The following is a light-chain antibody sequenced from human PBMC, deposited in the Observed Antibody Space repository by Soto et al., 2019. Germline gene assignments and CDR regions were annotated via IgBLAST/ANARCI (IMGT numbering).Light chain of an antibody. V-gene: IGKV3-11*01. J-gene: IGKJ4*01. CDR1: QSVSSY. Sequence: EIVLTQSPATLSLSPGERATLSCRARQSVSSYLAWYQQQVGQAPRLLIYDASKRATGIPARFSGSGSGTDFTLTISSLEPEDFAVYYCQQRSNWPPRSTFGGGTKVEIE. CDR2: DAS. CDR3: QQRSNWPPRST.